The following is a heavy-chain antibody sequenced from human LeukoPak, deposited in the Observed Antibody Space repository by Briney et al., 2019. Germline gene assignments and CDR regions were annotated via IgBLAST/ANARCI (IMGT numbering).Heavy chain of an antibody. J-gene: IGHJ4*02. D-gene: IGHD6-13*01. Sequence: GGSLRLSCAASGFTFSSYGMHWVRQAPGKGLEWVAVISYDGSNKYYADSVKGRFTISRDNSKNTLYLQMNSLRAEDTAVYYCATDTLPVRIAAAGTFDYWGQGTLVTVSS. CDR2: ISYDGSNK. CDR3: ATDTLPVRIAAAGTFDY. CDR1: GFTFSSYG. V-gene: IGHV3-30*03.